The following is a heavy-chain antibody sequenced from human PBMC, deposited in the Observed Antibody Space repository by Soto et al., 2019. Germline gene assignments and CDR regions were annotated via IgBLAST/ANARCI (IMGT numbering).Heavy chain of an antibody. V-gene: IGHV3-48*01. J-gene: IGHJ4*02. CDR2: ISGASSTI. Sequence: HPGGSLRLSCAASGFTFSSYAMSWVRQAPGKGLEWVSFISGASSTISYADSVKGRFTISRDNAKNSLYLQVNSLRVEDTAVYYCARESPQLDYWGQGTLVTVSS. CDR1: GFTFSSYA. CDR3: ARESPQLDY.